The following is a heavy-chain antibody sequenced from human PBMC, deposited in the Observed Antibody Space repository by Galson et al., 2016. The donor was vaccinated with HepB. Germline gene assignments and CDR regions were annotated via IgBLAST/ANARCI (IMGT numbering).Heavy chain of an antibody. CDR3: ARYGDEAGWNFHQ. J-gene: IGHJ1*01. V-gene: IGHV3-7*03. D-gene: IGHD6-19*01. CDR2: IKEDASKA. CDR1: GFTFSRFW. Sequence: SLRLSCAASGFTFSRFWMNWVRQAPGKGLEWVASIKEDASKAFYADSVKGRFTISRDNVEDSLSLQMNSLRSEDTAVNYCARYGDEAGWNFHQWGQGTLVTVSS.